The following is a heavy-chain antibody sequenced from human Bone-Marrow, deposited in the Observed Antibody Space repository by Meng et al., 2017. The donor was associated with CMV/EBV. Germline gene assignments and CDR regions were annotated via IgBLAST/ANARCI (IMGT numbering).Heavy chain of an antibody. D-gene: IGHD2-8*01. Sequence: ETLSLTCAASGFTFSNAWMSWVRQAPGKGLEWVGRIKSKTDGGTTDYAAPVKGRFTISRDDSKNTQYLHMNSLKTEDTSGYYCTTGYCTNGVCYSDGDWGRGTLVTVSS. CDR1: GFTFSNAW. CDR2: IKSKTDGGTT. CDR3: TTGYCTNGVCYSDGD. J-gene: IGHJ4*02. V-gene: IGHV3-15*01.